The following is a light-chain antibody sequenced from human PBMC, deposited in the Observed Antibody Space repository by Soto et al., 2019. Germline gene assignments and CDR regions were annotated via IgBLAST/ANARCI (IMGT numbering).Light chain of an antibody. CDR2: RNN. Sequence: QSVLTQPPSASGTPGQRVTLSCSGSSSDIGSNYVYWYQQLPGTAPKLLIYRNNQRPSGVPDRFSGSKSGTAASLASSGLRCEDEADYDCAAWDDSLRGLAVVGGGTQLTAL. CDR1: SSDIGSNY. CDR3: AAWDDSLRGLAV. J-gene: IGLJ7*02. V-gene: IGLV1-47*01.